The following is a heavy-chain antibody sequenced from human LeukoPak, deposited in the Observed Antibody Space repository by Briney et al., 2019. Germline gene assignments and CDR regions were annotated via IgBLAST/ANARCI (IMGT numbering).Heavy chain of an antibody. CDR1: GGSISSSSYY. Sequence: SETLSLTCTVSGGSISSSSYYWGWIRQPPGRGLEWIGSIYYSGSTYHNLSLKSRVTISVDTSKNQFSLKLSSVTAADTAVYYCARHDYGGNHVDYWGQGTLVTVSS. CDR3: ARHDYGGNHVDY. J-gene: IGHJ4*02. CDR2: IYYSGST. D-gene: IGHD4-23*01. V-gene: IGHV4-39*01.